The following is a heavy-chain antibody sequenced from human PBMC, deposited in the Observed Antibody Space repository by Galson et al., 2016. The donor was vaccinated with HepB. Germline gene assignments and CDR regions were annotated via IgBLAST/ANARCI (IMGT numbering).Heavy chain of an antibody. CDR1: GLSLSPYA. CDR3: AKDRLSGHGDYSWGIFDI. D-gene: IGHD4-17*01. V-gene: IGHV3-23*01. CDR2: IGASGGCK. J-gene: IGHJ3*02. Sequence: SLRLSCAGSGLSLSPYAMSWGRQAPGKGLEWVSGIGASGGCKTYADSVRGRFIISRDNSNNKLFLQMNSLTTEDTAIYFCAKDRLSGHGDYSWGIFDIWCRGTEVTVAS.